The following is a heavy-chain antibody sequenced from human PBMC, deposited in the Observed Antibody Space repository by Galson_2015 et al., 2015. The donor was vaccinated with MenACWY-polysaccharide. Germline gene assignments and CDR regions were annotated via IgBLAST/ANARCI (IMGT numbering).Heavy chain of an antibody. CDR2: IRWKASGEAT. CDR3: VRDRPMDY. CDR1: GFIFSDYA. Sequence: SLRLSCAASGFIFSDYAMAWFRQAPGKGLEWIGFIRWKASGEATAYAASVKGRFTISRDDSKSIAYLQMNSLQTEDTAVYYCVRDRPMDYWGQGTLVTVSS. J-gene: IGHJ4*02. V-gene: IGHV3-49*03.